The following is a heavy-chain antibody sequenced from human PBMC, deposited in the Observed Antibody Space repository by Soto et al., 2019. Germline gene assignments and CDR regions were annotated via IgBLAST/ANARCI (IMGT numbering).Heavy chain of an antibody. D-gene: IGHD3-9*01. CDR3: ASCRYFDYGMDV. V-gene: IGHV1-2*04. J-gene: IGHJ6*02. CDR2: INPSSGVT. Sequence: ASVKVSCKASGYTFSGYYIHWVRQAPGQGLEWMGWINPSSGVTKYAQKFQGWVTMTRDTSTSTGYMELSRLKSEDTAVYYCASCRYFDYGMDVWGQ. CDR1: GYTFSGYY.